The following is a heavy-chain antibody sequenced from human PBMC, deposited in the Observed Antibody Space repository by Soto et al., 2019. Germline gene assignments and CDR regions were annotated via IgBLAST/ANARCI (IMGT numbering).Heavy chain of an antibody. D-gene: IGHD3-10*01. CDR1: GGSFSGYY. J-gene: IGHJ5*02. CDR3: ARGWNYYGSELPNWFDP. CDR2: INHSGST. V-gene: IGHV4-34*01. Sequence: SETLSLTCAVYGGSFSGYYWSWIRQPPGKGLEWIGEINHSGSTNYNPSLKSRVTISVDTSKNQFSLKLSSVTAADTAVYYCARGWNYYGSELPNWFDPWGQGTLVTVSS.